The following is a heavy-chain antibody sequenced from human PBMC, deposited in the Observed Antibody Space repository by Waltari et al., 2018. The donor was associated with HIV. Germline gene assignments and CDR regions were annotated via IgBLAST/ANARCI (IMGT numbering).Heavy chain of an antibody. V-gene: IGHV1-69*04. CDR1: GGTFSSYA. J-gene: IGHJ4*02. CDR2: IIPILGIA. Sequence: QVQLVQSGAEVKKPGSSVKVSCKASGGTFSSYAISWVRKAPGQGLEWMGRIIPILGIANYAQKFQGRVTITADKSTSTAYMELSSLRSEDTAVYYCARGPIYDSSGYCGDYWGQGTLVTVSS. CDR3: ARGPIYDSSGYCGDY. D-gene: IGHD3-22*01.